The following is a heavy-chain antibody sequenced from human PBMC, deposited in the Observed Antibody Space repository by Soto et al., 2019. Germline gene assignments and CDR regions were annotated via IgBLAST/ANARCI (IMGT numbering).Heavy chain of an antibody. CDR2: ISGSGGST. CDR1: GFTFSSYA. Sequence: GGSLRLSCAASGFTFSSYAMSWVRQAPGKGLEWVSAISGSGGSTYYADSVKGRFTISRDNSKNTLYLQMNSLRAEDTAVYYCAKDLGGYSGYDYDYWGQGTLVTVS. D-gene: IGHD5-12*01. CDR3: AKDLGGYSGYDYDY. V-gene: IGHV3-23*01. J-gene: IGHJ4*02.